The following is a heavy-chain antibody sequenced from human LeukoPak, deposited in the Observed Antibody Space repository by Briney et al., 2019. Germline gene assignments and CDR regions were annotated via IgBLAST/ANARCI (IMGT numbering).Heavy chain of an antibody. D-gene: IGHD3-10*01. V-gene: IGHV1-3*01. CDR1: GYTFTSYA. J-gene: IGHJ4*02. Sequence: ASVKVSCKASGYTFTSYAMHWVRQAPGQRLEWMGWINAGNGNTKYSQKFQGRVTITRDTSASTAYMELSSLRSEDTAVYYCARVYYYGSGSYYKPPFDYWGQGTLVTVSS. CDR3: ARVYYYGSGSYYKPPFDY. CDR2: INAGNGNT.